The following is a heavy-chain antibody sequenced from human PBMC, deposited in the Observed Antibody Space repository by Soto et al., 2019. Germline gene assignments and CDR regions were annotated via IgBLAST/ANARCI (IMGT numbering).Heavy chain of an antibody. D-gene: IGHD5-12*01. CDR2: IKSKTDGGTT. CDR3: TTDLLGGYDIYYYYYGMDV. V-gene: IGHV3-15*01. J-gene: IGHJ6*02. CDR1: GFTFSNAW. Sequence: GGSLRLSCAASGFTFSNAWMSWVRQAPGKGLEWVGRIKSKTDGGTTDYAAPVKGRFTISRDDSKNTLYLQMNSLKTEDTAVYYCTTDLLGGYDIYYYYYGMDVWGQGTTVTVSS.